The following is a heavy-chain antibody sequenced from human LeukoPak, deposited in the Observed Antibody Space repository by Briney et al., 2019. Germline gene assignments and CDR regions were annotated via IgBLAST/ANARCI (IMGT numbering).Heavy chain of an antibody. D-gene: IGHD3-22*01. CDR1: GFTFSSYS. CDR3: ATSWGGVVVLTEMPDY. V-gene: IGHV3-23*01. Sequence: PGGSLRLSCAASGFTFSSYSMNWVRQAPGKGLEWVSAISGSGGSTYYADSVKGRFTISRDNSKNTLYLQMNSLRAEDTAVYYCATSWGGVVVLTEMPDYWGQGTLVTVSS. CDR2: ISGSGGST. J-gene: IGHJ4*02.